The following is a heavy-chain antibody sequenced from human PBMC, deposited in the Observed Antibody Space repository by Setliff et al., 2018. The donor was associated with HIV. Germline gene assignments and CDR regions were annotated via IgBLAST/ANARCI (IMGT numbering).Heavy chain of an antibody. CDR2: IYPDESDS. Sequence: GESLKISCKGSGYSFTSSWIGWVRQMPGKGLEWMGVIYPDESDSRYSPSFRGQVTISADKSINTAYLQWSSLKASDTAMYYCARVDMGYYYDSSGYSHFDHWGQGTLVTVSS. J-gene: IGHJ4*02. D-gene: IGHD3-22*01. V-gene: IGHV5-51*01. CDR1: GYSFTSSW. CDR3: ARVDMGYYYDSSGYSHFDH.